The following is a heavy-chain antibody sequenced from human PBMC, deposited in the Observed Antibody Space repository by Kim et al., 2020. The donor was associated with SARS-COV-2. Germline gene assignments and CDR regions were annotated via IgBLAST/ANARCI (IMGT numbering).Heavy chain of an antibody. CDR3: AKMGSYYCSSTSCYGGGYYFDY. J-gene: IGHJ4*02. CDR2: ISGSGGST. CDR1: GFTFSSYA. D-gene: IGHD2-2*01. V-gene: IGHV3-23*01. Sequence: GGSLRLSCAASGFTFSSYAMSWVRQAPGKGLEWVSAISGSGGSTYYADSVKGRFTISRDNSKNTLYLQMNSLRAEDTAVYYCAKMGSYYCSSTSCYGGGYYFDYWGQGTLVTVSS.